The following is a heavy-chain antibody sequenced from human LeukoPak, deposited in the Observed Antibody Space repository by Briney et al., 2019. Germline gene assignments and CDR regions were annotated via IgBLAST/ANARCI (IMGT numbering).Heavy chain of an antibody. CDR1: GGTFSSYA. CDR2: IIPIFGTA. D-gene: IGHD2-15*01. Sequence: LVKVSCKASGGTFSSYAISWVRQAPGQGLEWMGGIIPIFGTANYAQKFQGRVTITADKSTSTAYMELSSLRSEDTAVYYCARLDCSGGSCHDTDFDYWGQGTLVTVST. CDR3: ARLDCSGGSCHDTDFDY. V-gene: IGHV1-69*06. J-gene: IGHJ4*02.